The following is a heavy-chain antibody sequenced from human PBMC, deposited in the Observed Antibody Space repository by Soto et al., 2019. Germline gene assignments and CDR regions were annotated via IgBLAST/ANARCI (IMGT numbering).Heavy chain of an antibody. J-gene: IGHJ4*02. D-gene: IGHD3-10*01. CDR3: AKDLLDYGSGTLADY. CDR1: GFTFSNAW. V-gene: IGHV3-15*01. Sequence: PGGSLRLSCAASGFTFSNAWMSWVRQAPGKGLEWVGRIKSKTDGGTTDYAAPVKGRFTISRDDSKNTLYLQMNSLKTEDTAVYYCAKDLLDYGSGTLADYWGQGTLVTVSS. CDR2: IKSKTDGGTT.